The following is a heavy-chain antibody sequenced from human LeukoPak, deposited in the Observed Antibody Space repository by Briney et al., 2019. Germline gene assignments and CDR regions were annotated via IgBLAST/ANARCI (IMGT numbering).Heavy chain of an antibody. J-gene: IGHJ4*02. CDR3: ASLTGYCSGGSCYT. CDR2: IYYSGST. Sequence: SETLSLTCTVSGGSISSYYWSWIRQPPGKGLEWIGYIYYSGSTNYNPSLKSRVTISVDTSKNQFSLKLSSVTAAGTAVYYCASLTGYCSGGSCYTWGQGTLVTVSS. V-gene: IGHV4-59*01. D-gene: IGHD2-15*01. CDR1: GGSISSYY.